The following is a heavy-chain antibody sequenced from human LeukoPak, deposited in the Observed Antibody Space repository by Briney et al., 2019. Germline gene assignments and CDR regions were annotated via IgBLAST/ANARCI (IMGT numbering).Heavy chain of an antibody. D-gene: IGHD1-20*01. CDR3: ARGYNWNGNAFDI. J-gene: IGHJ3*02. CDR1: GFTFSSYG. V-gene: IGHV3-33*01. CDR2: IWYDGSNK. Sequence: GGSLRLSCAASGFTFSSYGMPWVRQAPGKGLEWVAVIWYDGSNKYYADSVKGRFTISRDNSKNTLYLQMNSLRAEDTAVYYCARGYNWNGNAFDIWGQGTMVTVSS.